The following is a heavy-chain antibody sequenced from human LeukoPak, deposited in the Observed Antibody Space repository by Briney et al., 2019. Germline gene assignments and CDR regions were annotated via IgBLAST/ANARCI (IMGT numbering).Heavy chain of an antibody. V-gene: IGHV3-21*01. CDR3: AREDSGIAARPPDY. CDR2: ISSSSSYI. J-gene: IGHJ4*02. CDR1: GFTFSSYS. Sequence: GGSLRLSCAASGFTFSSYSMNWVRQAPGKGLEWVSSISSSSSYIYYADSVKGRFTISRDNAKNSLYLQMNSLRAEDTAVYYCAREDSGIAARPPDYWGQGTLVTVSS. D-gene: IGHD6-6*01.